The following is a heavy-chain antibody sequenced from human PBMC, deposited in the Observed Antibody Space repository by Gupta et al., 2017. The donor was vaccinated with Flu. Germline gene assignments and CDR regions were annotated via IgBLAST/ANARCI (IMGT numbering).Heavy chain of an antibody. CDR3: TKDVTPGGADV. J-gene: IGHJ6*02. CDR1: ESTIHDHA. V-gene: IGHV3-9*01. Sequence: EVQLVESGGGLVHPGGSRRLSCAGSESTIHDHAMHWVRQAPGKGLEWVSGIYWNGNGAGYADSVKGRFIISRDNARNSLYLQMDSLRVEDTALYFCTKDVTPGGADVWGPRDHGHRLL. D-gene: IGHD4-17*01. CDR2: IYWNGNGA.